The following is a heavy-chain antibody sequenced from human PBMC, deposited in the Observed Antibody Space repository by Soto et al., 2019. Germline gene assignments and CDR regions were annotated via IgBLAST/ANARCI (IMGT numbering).Heavy chain of an antibody. Sequence: SVPTLVNPTQTLTLTCTFSGFSLSTSGVGVGWIRQPPGKALEWLALIYWNDDEHYSPSLKSRLTITKDTSKNQVVLTMTNMEPMETATYFCPHGSTLFGVEIADGFDPWG. D-gene: IGHD3-3*01. V-gene: IGHV2-5*01. CDR2: IYWNDDE. J-gene: IGHJ5*02. CDR1: GFSLSTSGVG. CDR3: PHGSTLFGVEIADGFDP.